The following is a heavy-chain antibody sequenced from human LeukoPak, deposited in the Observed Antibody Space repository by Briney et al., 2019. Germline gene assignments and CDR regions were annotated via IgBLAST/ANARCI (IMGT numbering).Heavy chain of an antibody. V-gene: IGHV3-64*01. D-gene: IGHD1-1*01. CDR2: NSSNGGST. J-gene: IGHJ3*02. Sequence: PGGSLRLSCAASGFTFSNYAMHWVRQAPGTRLEYVSANSSNGGSTYYANSVKGRFTISRDKSENTVYLKVGSLRAEDMAVYYCARGTRRGDAFDIWGQGTMVTVSS. CDR3: ARGTRRGDAFDI. CDR1: GFTFSNYA.